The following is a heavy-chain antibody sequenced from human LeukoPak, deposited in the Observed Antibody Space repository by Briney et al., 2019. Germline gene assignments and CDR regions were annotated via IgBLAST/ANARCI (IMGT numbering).Heavy chain of an antibody. J-gene: IGHJ3*02. CDR1: GGTFSSYA. CDR3: ARDVLEIPYYDRGLGAFDI. V-gene: IGHV1-69*13. D-gene: IGHD3-22*01. CDR2: IIPIFGTA. Sequence: SVKVSCKASGGTFSSYAISWVRQAPGQGLEWMGGIIPIFGTANYAQKFQGRVTITADESTSTAYMELSSLRSEDTAVYYCARDVLEIPYYDRGLGAFDIWGQGTMVTVSS.